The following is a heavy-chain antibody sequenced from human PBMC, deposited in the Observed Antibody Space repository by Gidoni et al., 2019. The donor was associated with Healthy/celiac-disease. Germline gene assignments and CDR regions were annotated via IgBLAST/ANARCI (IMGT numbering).Heavy chain of an antibody. D-gene: IGHD4-17*01. CDR1: GGSFSGYY. Sequence: QVQLQQWGAGLLKPSETLSLTCAVYGGSFSGYYWSWIRQPPGKGLEWIGEINHSGSTNYNPSLKSRVTISVDTSKNQFSLKLSSVTAADTAVYYCARGRSSTTFQYYYYYYGMDVWGQGTTVTVSS. J-gene: IGHJ6*02. V-gene: IGHV4-34*01. CDR2: INHSGST. CDR3: ARGRSSTTFQYYYYYYGMDV.